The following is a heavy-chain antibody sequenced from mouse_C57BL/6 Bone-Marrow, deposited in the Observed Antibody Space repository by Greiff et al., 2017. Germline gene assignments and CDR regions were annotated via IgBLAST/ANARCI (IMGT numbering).Heavy chain of an antibody. D-gene: IGHD1-1*01. Sequence: EVQLQQSGPVLVKPGASVKMSCKASGYTFTDYYMNWVKQSHGKSLEWIGVINPYNGGTSYNQKFKGKATLTVDKSSSTAYMELNSLTSEDSAVYYCARRDYYGSSYQFAYWGQGTLVTVSA. V-gene: IGHV1-19*01. J-gene: IGHJ3*01. CDR1: GYTFTDYY. CDR2: INPYNGGT. CDR3: ARRDYYGSSYQFAY.